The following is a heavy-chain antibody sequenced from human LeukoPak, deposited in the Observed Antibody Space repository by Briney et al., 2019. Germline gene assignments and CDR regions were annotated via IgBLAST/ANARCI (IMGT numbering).Heavy chain of an antibody. D-gene: IGHD3-10*01. J-gene: IGHJ4*02. V-gene: IGHV1-2*02. CDR2: INPNSGGT. CDR1: GYTFTAYY. CDR3: ARGLYFYGSGSPNDY. Sequence: ASVKVSCKASGYTFTAYYMHWVRQAPGQGLEWMGWINPNSGGTNYAQKFQGRVTMTRDTSISTAYMELSRLRSDDTAVYFCARGLYFYGSGSPNDYWGQGTLVAVSS.